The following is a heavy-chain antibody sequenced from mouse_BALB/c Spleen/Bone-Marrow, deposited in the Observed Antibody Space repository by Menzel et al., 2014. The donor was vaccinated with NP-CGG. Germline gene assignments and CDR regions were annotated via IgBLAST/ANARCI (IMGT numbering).Heavy chain of an antibody. Sequence: VQGVESGAELVKPGASVKMSCKASGYTFTSYWMHWVKQRPGQGLEWIGYINPSTGYTEYNQKFKDKATLTADKSSSTAYMQLSSLTSEDSAVYYCARDHPYYLDYWGQGTTLTVSS. CDR1: GYTFTSYW. V-gene: IGHV1-7*01. CDR3: ARDHPYYLDY. CDR2: INPSTGYT. J-gene: IGHJ2*01.